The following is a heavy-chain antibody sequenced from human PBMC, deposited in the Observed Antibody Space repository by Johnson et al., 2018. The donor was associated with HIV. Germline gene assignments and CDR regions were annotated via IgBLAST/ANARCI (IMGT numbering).Heavy chain of an antibody. V-gene: IGHV3-33*01. CDR2: IWDDGSKK. Sequence: QMLLVESGGGVVQPGGSLRLSCAASGFTFSSYGMHWVRQAPGTGLEWVAVIWDDGSKKYYVDSVKGRFTISRDNSKNTLYLQMNSLRAEDTAVYYCARDGAIPPGQYCSGGSCHGGDAFDTWGQGTMVTVSS. CDR1: GFTFSSYG. CDR3: ARDGAIPPGQYCSGGSCHGGDAFDT. J-gene: IGHJ3*02. D-gene: IGHD2-15*01.